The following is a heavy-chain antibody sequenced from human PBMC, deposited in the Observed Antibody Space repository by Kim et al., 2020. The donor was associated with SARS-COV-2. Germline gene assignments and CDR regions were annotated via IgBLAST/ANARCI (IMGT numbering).Heavy chain of an antibody. V-gene: IGHV3-30*18. J-gene: IGHJ6*01. D-gene: IGHD1-1*01. Sequence: GGSLRLSCAASGFTFSSYGMHWVRQAPGKGLEWVAIISYDGSKKYYADSVKGRFTISRDNSKNTLFLQMNSLRGEDTAVYYCAKDPGRYNWNENYYSGM. CDR1: GFTFSSYG. CDR3: AKDPGRYNWNENYYSGM. CDR2: ISYDGSKK.